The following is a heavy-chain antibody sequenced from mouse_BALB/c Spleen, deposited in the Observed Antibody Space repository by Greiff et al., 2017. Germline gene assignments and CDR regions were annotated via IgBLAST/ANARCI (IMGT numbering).Heavy chain of an antibody. V-gene: IGHV1S81*02. J-gene: IGHJ3*01. CDR3: TRKGEFITTVFAY. Sequence: QVQLKQSGAELVKPGASVKLSCKASGYTFTSYYMYWVKQRPGQGLEWIGGINPSNGGTNFNEKFKSKATLTVDKSSSTAYMQLSSLTSEDSAVYYCTRKGEFITTVFAYWGQGTLVTVSA. CDR2: INPSNGGT. CDR1: GYTFTSYY. D-gene: IGHD1-2*01.